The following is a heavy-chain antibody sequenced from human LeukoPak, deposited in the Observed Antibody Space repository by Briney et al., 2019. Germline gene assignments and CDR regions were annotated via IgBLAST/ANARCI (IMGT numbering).Heavy chain of an antibody. CDR1: GGSFSGYY. V-gene: IGHV4-34*01. CDR2: INHSGST. Sequence: SETLSLTCAVYGGSFSGYYWSWIRQPPGKGLEWIGEINHSGSTNYNPSLKSRVTISVDTSKNQFSLKLSSVTAADTAVYYCARVTGAFDYWGQGTLVTVPS. CDR3: ARVTGAFDY. J-gene: IGHJ4*02. D-gene: IGHD3-9*01.